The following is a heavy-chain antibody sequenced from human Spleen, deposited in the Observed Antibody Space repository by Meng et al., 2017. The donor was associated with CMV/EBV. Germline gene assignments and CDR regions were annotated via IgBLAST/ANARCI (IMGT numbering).Heavy chain of an antibody. V-gene: IGHV3-53*01. CDR1: GFIVSSSY. Sequence: GESLKISCAASGFIVSSSYMSWVRQAPGKGLEWVSIIYTGGSTSYADSVTGRFTMSRDNSKNTLYLQMNSLRAEDTAVYYCARSNRGFIYGFDFWGQGTLVTVSS. CDR2: IYTGGST. J-gene: IGHJ5*01. CDR3: ARSNRGFIYGFDF. D-gene: IGHD5-18*01.